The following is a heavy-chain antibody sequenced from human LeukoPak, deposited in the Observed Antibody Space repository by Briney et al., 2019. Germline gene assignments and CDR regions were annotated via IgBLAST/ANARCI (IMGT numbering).Heavy chain of an antibody. CDR3: ARDPNYGSTWYVNWFDP. Sequence: GGSLRLSCAASGFTFSSYAMSWVRQAPGKGLEWISTISSSGGNTYYTNSVKGCFTISRDNSKNTLYLQMNSLKAEDTAVYSCARDPNYGSTWYVNWFDPWGQGTLVTVSS. J-gene: IGHJ5*02. CDR2: ISSSGGNT. CDR1: GFTFSSYA. D-gene: IGHD6-13*01. V-gene: IGHV3-23*01.